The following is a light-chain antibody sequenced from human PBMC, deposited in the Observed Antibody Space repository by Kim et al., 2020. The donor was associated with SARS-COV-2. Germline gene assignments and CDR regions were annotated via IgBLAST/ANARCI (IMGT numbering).Light chain of an antibody. V-gene: IGKV1-5*03. CDR1: QNIGHL. J-gene: IGKJ2*01. Sequence: DIQMTQSPSPMSASVGDRVTITCRASQNIGHLLAWYQQKPGKAPKLLIYWASTLESGVPSRFSGSRSGTEFTLSISSLQPDDFATYYCQQFNSYPYTFGQGSKLEI. CDR2: WAS. CDR3: QQFNSYPYT.